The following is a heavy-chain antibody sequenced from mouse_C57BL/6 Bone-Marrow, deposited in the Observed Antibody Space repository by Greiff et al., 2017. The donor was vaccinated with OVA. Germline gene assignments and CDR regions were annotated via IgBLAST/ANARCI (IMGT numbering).Heavy chain of an antibody. J-gene: IGHJ4*01. CDR2: ISYDGSN. CDR1: LSSLPLFSY. Sequence: PFLFPPSPSLSLPFSFPLSSLPLFSYFHFLLHFPGNKLEWMGYISYDGSNNYNPSLKNRISITRDTPKNQFFLKLNSVTTEDTATYYCARGGVYDGYFYYAMDYWGQGTSVTVSS. CDR3: ARGGVYDGYFYYAMDY. D-gene: IGHD2-3*01. V-gene: IGHV3-6*01.